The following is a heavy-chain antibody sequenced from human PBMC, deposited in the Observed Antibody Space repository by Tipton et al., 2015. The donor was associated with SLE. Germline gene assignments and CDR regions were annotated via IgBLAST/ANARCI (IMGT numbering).Heavy chain of an antibody. Sequence: LSLTCSVSGGSITRYYWSWIRQPPGKGLEWVSYISSSGTIIYYADSVKGRFTVSRDSGSLYLQMNSLGVEDTAVYYCARHPFYYYYMDVWGRGTSVTVSS. J-gene: IGHJ6*03. CDR3: ARHPFYYYYMDV. CDR2: ISSSGTII. V-gene: IGHV3-11*01. CDR1: GGSITRYY.